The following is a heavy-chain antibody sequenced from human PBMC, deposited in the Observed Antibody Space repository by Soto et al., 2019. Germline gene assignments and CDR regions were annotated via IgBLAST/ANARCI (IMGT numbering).Heavy chain of an antibody. J-gene: IGHJ4*02. V-gene: IGHV3-23*01. CDR3: AKGDSSGYLLSFDY. D-gene: IGHD3-22*01. CDR1: GFTFSSYA. Sequence: EVQLLESGGGLVQPGGSLRLSCAASGFTFSSYAMSWVRQAPGKGLEWVSTMSGSGAGTYYAGSVKGRFTISRDNSKNTLYLQMNSLRAEDTAIYYCAKGDSSGYLLSFDYWGQGTLVTVSS. CDR2: MSGSGAGT.